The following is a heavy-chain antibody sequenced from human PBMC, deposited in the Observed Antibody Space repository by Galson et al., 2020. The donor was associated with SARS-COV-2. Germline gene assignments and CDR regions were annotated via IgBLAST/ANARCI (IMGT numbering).Heavy chain of an antibody. CDR2: ISTSSSYT. Sequence: NSGGSLRLSCAASGFPFSTYSMNWVRLAPGKGLEWVSSISTSSSYTYYVDSVKGRFSISRDNPRNSLYLQMNSLRAEDTAVYYCARDEGIRGYNYGRLYYGMDGGGQGTTVTVSS. V-gene: IGHV3-21*01. CDR3: ARDEGIRGYNYGRLYYGMDG. CDR1: GFPFSTYS. D-gene: IGHD5-18*01. J-gene: IGHJ6*02.